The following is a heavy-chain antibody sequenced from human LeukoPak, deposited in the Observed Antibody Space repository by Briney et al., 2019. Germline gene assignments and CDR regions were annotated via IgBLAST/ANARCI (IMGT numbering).Heavy chain of an antibody. CDR3: ARAPYCSGTSCYTNSNWFDP. Sequence: ASVKVSCKASGYTFTGYYMHWVRQAPGQGLEWMGWINPNSGGTNYAQKFQGRVTMTRDTSISTAYMELSRLRSDDTAVYYCARAPYCSGTSCYTNSNWFDPWGQGTLVTVSS. CDR1: GYTFTGYY. CDR2: INPNSGGT. D-gene: IGHD2-2*02. J-gene: IGHJ5*02. V-gene: IGHV1-2*02.